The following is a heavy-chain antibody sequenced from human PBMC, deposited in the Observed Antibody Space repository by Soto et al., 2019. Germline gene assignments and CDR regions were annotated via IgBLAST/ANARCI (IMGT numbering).Heavy chain of an antibody. CDR1: GGTFSSYA. J-gene: IGHJ5*02. D-gene: IGHD1-26*01. CDR3: ARGGVGVTGNWFDP. Sequence: SVKVSCKASGGTFSSYAISWVRQAPGQGLEWMGGIIPIFGTANYAQKFQGRVTITADESTSTAYMELSSLRSEDTAVYYCARGGVGVTGNWFDPWGQGTLVTVPQ. V-gene: IGHV1-69*13. CDR2: IIPIFGTA.